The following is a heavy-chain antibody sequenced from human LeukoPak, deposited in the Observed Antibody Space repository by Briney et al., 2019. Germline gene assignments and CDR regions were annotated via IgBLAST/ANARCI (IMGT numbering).Heavy chain of an antibody. D-gene: IGHD3-3*01. CDR2: ISGSGGST. CDR3: AKDRFLEYLY. J-gene: IGHJ4*02. Sequence: ECVSSISGSGGSTYYADSVKGRFTISRDNSKNTLYLQMNSLRAEDTAVYYCAKDRFLEYLYWGQGTLVTVSS. V-gene: IGHV3-23*01.